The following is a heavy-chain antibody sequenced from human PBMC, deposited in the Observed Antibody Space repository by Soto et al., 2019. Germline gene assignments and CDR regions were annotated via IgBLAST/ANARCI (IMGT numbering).Heavy chain of an antibody. D-gene: IGHD3-3*01. Sequence: EVQLLESGGGLVQPGGSLRLSCAASGFTFSSYAMSWVRQAPGKGLEWVSAISGSGGSTYYADSVKGRFTISRDNSKNTLYLQMNSLRAEDTAVYYCAKDGYYDFWSGYYTPPYYYMDVWGKGTTVTVSS. CDR2: ISGSGGST. J-gene: IGHJ6*03. CDR3: AKDGYYDFWSGYYTPPYYYMDV. V-gene: IGHV3-23*01. CDR1: GFTFSSYA.